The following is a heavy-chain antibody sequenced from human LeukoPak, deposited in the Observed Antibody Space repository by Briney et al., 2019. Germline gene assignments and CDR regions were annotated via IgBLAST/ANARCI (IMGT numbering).Heavy chain of an antibody. CDR2: ISASGGTT. CDR3: AKDKAPGSWHTPSDY. J-gene: IGHJ4*02. Sequence: ETLSLTCTVSGGSISSYYWSWVRQAPGKGLEWVSGISASGGTTYYADSVKGRFTISRDNSKNTLYLQMNSLRGEDTAVYYCAKDKAPGSWHTPSDYWGQGTLVTVSS. V-gene: IGHV3-23*01. CDR1: GGSISSYY. D-gene: IGHD6-13*01.